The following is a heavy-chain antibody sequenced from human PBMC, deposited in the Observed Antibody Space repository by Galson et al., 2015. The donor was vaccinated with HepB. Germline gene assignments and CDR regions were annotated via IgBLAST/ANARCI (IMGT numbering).Heavy chain of an antibody. CDR3: ARGPISGSYWRGDY. CDR2: IDFNGAST. Sequence: SLRLSCAASGFTFSNYWFHWVRQAPGKGLVWVSRIDFNGASTSYADSVKGRFTISRDNARNTLYLQMNSLRSEDTALYYCARGPISGSYWRGDYWGQGTLVTVAS. CDR1: GFTFSNYW. D-gene: IGHD1-26*01. J-gene: IGHJ4*02. V-gene: IGHV3-74*01.